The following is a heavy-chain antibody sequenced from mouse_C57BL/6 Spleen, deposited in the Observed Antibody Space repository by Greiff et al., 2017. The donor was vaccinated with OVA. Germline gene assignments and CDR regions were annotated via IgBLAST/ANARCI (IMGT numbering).Heavy chain of an antibody. CDR2: INPNYGTT. D-gene: IGHD4-1*01. Sequence: VQLQQSGPELVKPCASVKISCKASGYSFTDYNMNWVKQSIGKSHEWIGVINPNYGTTSYNQKFKGKATLTVDQSSSTAYMQLNSLTSEDSAVSYCARGLTGTRGAYVGYWGQGTTLTVSS. CDR1: GYSFTDYN. J-gene: IGHJ2*01. CDR3: ARGLTGTRGAYVGY. V-gene: IGHV1-39*01.